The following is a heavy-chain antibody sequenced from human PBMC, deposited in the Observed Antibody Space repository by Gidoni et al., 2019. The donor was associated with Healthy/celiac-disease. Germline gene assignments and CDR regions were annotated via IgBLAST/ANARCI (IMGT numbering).Heavy chain of an antibody. Sequence: QVQLVQSGAEVKKPGASVKVSCKASGYTFTGYYMHWVRQAPGQGLEWMGWINPNSGGTNYAQKFQGWVTMTRDTSISTAYMELSRLRSDDTAVYYCARGPEKNYDSSGSYFDYWGQGTLVTVSS. CDR1: GYTFTGYY. D-gene: IGHD3-22*01. J-gene: IGHJ4*02. V-gene: IGHV1-2*04. CDR2: INPNSGGT. CDR3: ARGPEKNYDSSGSYFDY.